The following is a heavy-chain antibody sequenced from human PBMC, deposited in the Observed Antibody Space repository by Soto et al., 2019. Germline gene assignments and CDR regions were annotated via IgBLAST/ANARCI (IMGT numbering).Heavy chain of an antibody. CDR1: GGPIKTGDYY. Sequence: TSETLSLTCNVSGGPIKTGDYYWNWIRQPPGKGLEWIGYVFYSGATNYSPSLKSRAAISMDTSKNQFSLSLTSVTAADTAVYYCARAGFSYGHLLFWGHGIRVTVSS. J-gene: IGHJ4*01. V-gene: IGHV4-30-4*01. D-gene: IGHD3-10*01. CDR3: ARAGFSYGHLLF. CDR2: VFYSGAT.